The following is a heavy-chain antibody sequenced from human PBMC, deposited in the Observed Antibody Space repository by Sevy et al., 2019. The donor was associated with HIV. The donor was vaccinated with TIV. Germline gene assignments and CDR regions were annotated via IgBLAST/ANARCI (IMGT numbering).Heavy chain of an antibody. J-gene: IGHJ4*02. D-gene: IGHD3-22*01. CDR3: SATREYYSDSYGYFDY. CDR2: FDPEDGER. Sequence: ASVKVSCKASGHTLTDLSMHWVRQAPGKGFEWIGRFDPEDGERIYAQKFQGRVTMTEDTSTDTAYMELSSLRSEDTAVYYCSATREYYSDSYGYFDYWGLGTLVTVSS. CDR1: GHTLTDLS. V-gene: IGHV1-24*01.